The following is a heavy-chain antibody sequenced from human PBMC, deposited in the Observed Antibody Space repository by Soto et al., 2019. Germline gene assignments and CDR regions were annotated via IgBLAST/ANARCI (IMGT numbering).Heavy chain of an antibody. D-gene: IGHD3-10*01. J-gene: IGHJ6*02. V-gene: IGHV3-30*18. CDR3: AKDLINYYGSGSYYNFEAPNYYYYGMDV. CDR2: ISYDGSNK. CDR1: GFTFSSYG. Sequence: GGSLRLSCAASGFTFSSYGMHWVRQAPGKGLEWVAVISYDGSNKYYADSVKGRFTISRDNSKNTLYLQMNSLRAEDTAVYYCAKDLINYYGSGSYYNFEAPNYYYYGMDVWGQGTTVTVSS.